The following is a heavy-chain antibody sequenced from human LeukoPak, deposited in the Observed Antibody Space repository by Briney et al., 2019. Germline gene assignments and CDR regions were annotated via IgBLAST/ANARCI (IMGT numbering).Heavy chain of an antibody. Sequence: GASVKVSCKASGYTFTTYEINWVRQATGQGLEWMGWMNPNSGNTVFAQKFQGRVTMTRDMSTSTDYMELSSLRSEDTAIYYCARDNSVGDNAWWFDPWGQGTLVTVSS. D-gene: IGHD1-26*01. V-gene: IGHV1-8*01. J-gene: IGHJ5*02. CDR1: GYTFTTYE. CDR2: MNPNSGNT. CDR3: ARDNSVGDNAWWFDP.